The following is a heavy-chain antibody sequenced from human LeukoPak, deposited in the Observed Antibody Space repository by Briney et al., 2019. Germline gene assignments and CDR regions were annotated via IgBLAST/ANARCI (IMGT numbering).Heavy chain of an antibody. CDR1: GFTFSSYN. V-gene: IGHV3-48*01. J-gene: IGHJ4*02. Sequence: GGSLRLSCAASGFTFSSYNMSWVRQAPGKGLEWVSFISSTSNTIYYADSVKGRFTISRDNAKNSLYLQMNSLRAEDTAAYYCAREEGFDYWGQGTLVTVSS. CDR3: AREEGFDY. CDR2: ISSTSNTI.